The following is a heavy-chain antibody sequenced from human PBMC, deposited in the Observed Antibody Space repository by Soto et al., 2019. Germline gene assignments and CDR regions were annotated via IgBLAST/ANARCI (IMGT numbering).Heavy chain of an antibody. CDR3: ARDRYSSGWFTYYFDY. J-gene: IGHJ4*02. CDR1: GFTFSSYW. Sequence: PGGSLRLSCAASGFTFSSYWMSWVRQAPGKGLEWVANIKQDGSEKYYVDSVKGRFTISRDNAKNSLYLQMNSLRAEDTAVYYCARDRYSSGWFTYYFDYWGQGTLVTVSS. D-gene: IGHD6-19*01. CDR2: IKQDGSEK. V-gene: IGHV3-7*01.